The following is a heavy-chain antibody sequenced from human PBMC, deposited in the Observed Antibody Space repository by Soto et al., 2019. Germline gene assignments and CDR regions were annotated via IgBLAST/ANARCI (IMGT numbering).Heavy chain of an antibody. D-gene: IGHD2-8*02. CDR2: IKSKTAGGAT. V-gene: IGHV3-15*01. CDR1: GFSFSNVK. CDR3: STDGAPGGTTTQYFEY. Sequence: GGSLRLSCAASGFSFSNVKMSWVRQAPGTGLEWVARIKSKTAGGATDYATPVKGRFTISRDDSKNTLYLQMNSLQTEDTAMYSCSTDGAPGGTTTQYFEYWGQGALVTVSP. J-gene: IGHJ4*02.